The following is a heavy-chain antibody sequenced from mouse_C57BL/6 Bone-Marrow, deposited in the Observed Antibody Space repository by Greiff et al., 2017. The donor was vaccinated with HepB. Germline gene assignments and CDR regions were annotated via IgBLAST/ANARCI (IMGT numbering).Heavy chain of an antibody. D-gene: IGHD1-1*01. CDR2: IDPSDSYT. J-gene: IGHJ4*01. CDR1: GYTFTSYW. V-gene: IGHV1-69*01. Sequence: QVQLQQPGAELVMPGASVKLSCKASGYTFTSYWMHWVKQRPGQGLEWIGEIDPSDSYTNYNQKFKGKSTLTVDTSSSTAYMQLSSLTSEDSAVYYCARILIYYYGSSLYAMDYWGQGTSVTVSS. CDR3: ARILIYYYGSSLYAMDY.